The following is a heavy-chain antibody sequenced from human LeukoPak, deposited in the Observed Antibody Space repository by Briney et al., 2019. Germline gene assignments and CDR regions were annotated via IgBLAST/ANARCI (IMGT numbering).Heavy chain of an antibody. Sequence: KSGGSLRLSCAASGSTFDDYAMHWVRQAPGKGLEWVSLISWDGGSTYYADSVKGRFTISRDNSKNSLYLQMNSLRAEDTALYYCAKDSEGYCSGGSCNWFDPWGQGTLVTVSS. CDR3: AKDSEGYCSGGSCNWFDP. CDR2: ISWDGGST. CDR1: GSTFDDYA. J-gene: IGHJ5*02. D-gene: IGHD2-15*01. V-gene: IGHV3-43D*03.